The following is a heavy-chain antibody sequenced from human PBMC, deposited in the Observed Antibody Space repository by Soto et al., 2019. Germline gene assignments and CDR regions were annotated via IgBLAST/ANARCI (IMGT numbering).Heavy chain of an antibody. V-gene: IGHV3-21*01. J-gene: IGHJ6*04. Sequence: PGGYLRLSCAASGFTFSSYSMNWVRQAPGKGLEWVSSISSSSSYIYYADSVKGRFTISRDNAKNSLYLQMNSLRAEDTAVYYCARDSHCSGGSCRTDVWGKGTTVTTSS. CDR1: GFTFSSYS. D-gene: IGHD2-15*01. CDR2: ISSSSSYI. CDR3: ARDSHCSGGSCRTDV.